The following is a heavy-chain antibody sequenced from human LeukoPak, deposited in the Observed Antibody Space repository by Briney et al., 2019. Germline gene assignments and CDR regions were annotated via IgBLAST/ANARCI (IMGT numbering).Heavy chain of an antibody. Sequence: PGGSLRLSCAASGFTFSSYAMHWVRQAPGKGLEWVAVISYDGSNKYYADSVKGRFTISRDNSKNTLYLQMNSLRAEDTAVYYCARDYPPLPESSGSSNYFDYWGQGTLVTVSS. J-gene: IGHJ4*02. D-gene: IGHD3-10*01. V-gene: IGHV3-30-3*01. CDR2: ISYDGSNK. CDR3: ARDYPPLPESSGSSNYFDY. CDR1: GFTFSSYA.